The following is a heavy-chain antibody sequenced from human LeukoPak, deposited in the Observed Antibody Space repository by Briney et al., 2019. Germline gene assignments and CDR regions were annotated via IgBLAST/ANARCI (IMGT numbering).Heavy chain of an antibody. Sequence: SKTLSLTCTVSGGSISSSSYYWGWIRQPPGKGLEWIGSIYYSGSTYYNPSLKSRVTISVDTSKNQFSLKLSSVTAADTAVYYCARFGGQSAYWGQGTLVTVSS. CDR2: IYYSGST. CDR3: ARFGGQSAY. J-gene: IGHJ4*02. CDR1: GGSISSSSYY. D-gene: IGHD4-23*01. V-gene: IGHV4-39*01.